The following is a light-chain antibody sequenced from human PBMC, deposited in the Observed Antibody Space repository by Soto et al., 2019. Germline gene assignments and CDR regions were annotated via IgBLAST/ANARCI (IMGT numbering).Light chain of an antibody. Sequence: QSVLTQPPSASGTPGQRVTISCSGSGSNIGSNTVNWYQQFPGTAPKLLIYNNNQRPSGVPDRFSDSKSGTSASLAISGLQSEDEAAYYCAAWDDSLNGWVFGGGTKLTVL. V-gene: IGLV1-44*01. CDR2: NNN. J-gene: IGLJ3*02. CDR3: AAWDDSLNGWV. CDR1: GSNIGSNT.